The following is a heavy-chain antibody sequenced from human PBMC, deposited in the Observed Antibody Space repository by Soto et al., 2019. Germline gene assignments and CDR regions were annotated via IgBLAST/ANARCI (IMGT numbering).Heavy chain of an antibody. D-gene: IGHD6-6*01. J-gene: IGHJ4*02. CDR2: IYTSGST. V-gene: IGHV4-4*07. Sequence: PSETLSLTCTVSGGSISSYYWSWIRQPAGKGLEWIGRIYTSGSTNYNPSLKSRVTMSVDTSKNQFSLKLSSVTAADTAVYYCAGGWYSSSPWGPYYFDYWGQGTLVTVS. CDR3: AGGWYSSSPWGPYYFDY. CDR1: GGSISSYY.